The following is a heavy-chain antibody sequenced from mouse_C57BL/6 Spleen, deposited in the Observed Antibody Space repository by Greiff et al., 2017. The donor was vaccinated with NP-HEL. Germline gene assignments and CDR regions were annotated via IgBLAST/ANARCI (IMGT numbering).Heavy chain of an antibody. CDR1: GYTFTSYW. J-gene: IGHJ3*01. V-gene: IGHV1-55*01. D-gene: IGHD2-4*01. CDR2: IYPGSGRT. Sequence: QVQLQQPGAELVKPGASVKMSCKASGYTFTSYWITWVKQRPGQGLEWIGDIYPGSGRTNYNEKFKSKATLTVDTSSSTAYMPHSSLTSEDAAVYYCARDDYGRFAYWGQGTLLTVSA. CDR3: ARDDYGRFAY.